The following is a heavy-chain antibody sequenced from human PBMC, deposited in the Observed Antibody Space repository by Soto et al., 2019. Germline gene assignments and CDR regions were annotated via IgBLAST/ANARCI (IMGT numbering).Heavy chain of an antibody. D-gene: IGHD3-9*01. J-gene: IGHJ3*02. CDR3: ASPSSLFDILTGYSPGAFDI. CDR1: GYTFTSYD. CDR2: MNPNSGNT. V-gene: IGHV1-8*01. Sequence: ASVKVSCKASGYTFTSYDINCVRQATGQGLEWMGWMNPNSGNTGYAQKFQGRVTMTRNTSISTAYMELSSLRSEDTAVYYCASPSSLFDILTGYSPGAFDIWGQGTMVTVSS.